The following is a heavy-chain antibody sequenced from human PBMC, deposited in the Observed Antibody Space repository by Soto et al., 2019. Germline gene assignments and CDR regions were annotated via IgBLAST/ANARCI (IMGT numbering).Heavy chain of an antibody. CDR3: ASIPVDTSMLYWFDP. Sequence: PLQTLSLSFTVLCDPVTGGNYYWSCIRKPPWKGLELIWYIYYSGNTNYSTSLKSRVTISLDTSNNQFSMKLSSVTAADKAVYYCASIPVDTSMLYWFDPWAQGTLVPVYS. D-gene: IGHD5-18*01. V-gene: IGHV4-61*01. J-gene: IGHJ5*01. CDR2: IYYSGNT. CDR1: CDPVTGGNYY.